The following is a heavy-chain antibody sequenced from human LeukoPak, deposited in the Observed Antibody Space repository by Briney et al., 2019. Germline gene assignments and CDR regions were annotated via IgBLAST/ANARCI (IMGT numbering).Heavy chain of an antibody. D-gene: IGHD1-26*01. CDR2: IYCGDSDI. J-gene: IGHJ4*02. CDR3: ARRDYYSGSYSSRYYFDY. Sequence: GESLKISCKGSGYSFTSYWIGWVRQMPGKGLEWLGVIYCGDSDIRYSPSFQGQQVTISVDKSISTAYLQWSSLEASDTAMYYCARRDYYSGSYSSRYYFDYWGQGTLVTVSS. CDR1: GYSFTSYW. V-gene: IGHV5-51*01.